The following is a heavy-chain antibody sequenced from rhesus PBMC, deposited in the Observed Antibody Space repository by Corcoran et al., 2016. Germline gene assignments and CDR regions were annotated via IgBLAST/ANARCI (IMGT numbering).Heavy chain of an antibody. CDR1: GGSISDSYY. V-gene: IGHV4-160*01. CDR2: IYGSGGST. J-gene: IGHJ4*01. CDR3: ASNQRLVF. D-gene: IGHD6-31*01. Sequence: QVQLQESGPGLVKPSETLSLTCTVSGGSISDSYYWSWIRQPPGKGLEWMGRIYGSGGSTAYNPARKRRVTISRDTAKNQFSLQLSSLTAADTAVYYCASNQRLVFWGQGVLVTVSS.